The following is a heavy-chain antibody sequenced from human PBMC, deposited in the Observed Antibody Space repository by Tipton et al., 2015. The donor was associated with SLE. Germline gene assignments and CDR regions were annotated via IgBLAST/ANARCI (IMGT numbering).Heavy chain of an antibody. J-gene: IGHJ3*02. V-gene: IGHV4-59*01. CDR3: ARTLGAIAHTVYDAFDI. CDR1: GGSIGGNY. D-gene: IGHD1-26*01. Sequence: TLSLTCSVSGGSIGGNYWSWIRQPPGKGLEWIGYIHYSGTTHDNPSLKSRVTMSVDMSKNQFSLRLTSVTAADTAVYYCARTLGAIAHTVYDAFDIWGQGKMVTVSS. CDR2: IHYSGTT.